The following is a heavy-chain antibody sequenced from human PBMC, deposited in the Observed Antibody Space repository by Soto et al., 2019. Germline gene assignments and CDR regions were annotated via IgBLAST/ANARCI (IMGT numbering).Heavy chain of an antibody. J-gene: IGHJ4*02. CDR2: ISSSSSYT. D-gene: IGHD6-19*01. CDR3: ARGNYGWYLGDFDY. Sequence: GGSLRLSCAASGFSFSDYYMNWIRQAPGKGLEWVSYISSSSSYTNYADSVEGRFTISRDNAKNSLYLQVNSLRAEDTAVYYCARGNYGWYLGDFDYWGQGTLVTVSS. CDR1: GFSFSDYY. V-gene: IGHV3-11*05.